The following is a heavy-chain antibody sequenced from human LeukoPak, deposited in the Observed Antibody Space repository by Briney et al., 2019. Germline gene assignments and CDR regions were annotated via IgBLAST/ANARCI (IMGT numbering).Heavy chain of an antibody. V-gene: IGHV3-72*01. D-gene: IGHD3-9*01. CDR1: GFTFSDHY. CDR2: SRSKTNRYTT. J-gene: IGHJ5*02. Sequence: PGGSLRLSCAASGFTFSDHYLDWVRQAPGKGLEWVGRSRSKTNRYTTQYAASVKGRFTISRDDSKNSLYLQMNSLKTEDTAVYYCTTGSDILTGYYRPNWFDPWGQGTLVTVSS. CDR3: TTGSDILTGYYRPNWFDP.